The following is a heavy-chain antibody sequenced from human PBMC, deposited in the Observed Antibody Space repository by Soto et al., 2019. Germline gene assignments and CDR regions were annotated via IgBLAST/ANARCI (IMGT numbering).Heavy chain of an antibody. V-gene: IGHV4-59*01. D-gene: IGHD6-6*01. J-gene: IGHJ6*02. Sequence: SETLSLTCTVSGGSISSYYWSWIRQPPGKGLEWIGYIYYSGSTNYNPSLKSRVTISVDTSKNQFSLKLSSVTAADTAVYYCARGSSSRAYYYYYGMDVWGQGTTVTVS. CDR2: IYYSGST. CDR3: ARGSSSRAYYYYYGMDV. CDR1: GGSISSYY.